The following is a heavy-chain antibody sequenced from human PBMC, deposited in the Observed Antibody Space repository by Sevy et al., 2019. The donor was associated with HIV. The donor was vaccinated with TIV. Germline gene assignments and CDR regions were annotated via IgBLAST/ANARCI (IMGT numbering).Heavy chain of an antibody. CDR1: GGSISSYY. V-gene: IGHV4-4*07. J-gene: IGHJ6*03. CDR2: IYTSGST. D-gene: IGHD5-12*01. Sequence: SETLSLTCTVSGGSISSYYWSWIRQPAGKGLEWIGRIYTSGSTNYNPSLKSRVTMSVDTSKNQFSLMLSSVTAADTAVYYCARSGYDLGGYYYYYMDVWGKGTTVTVSS. CDR3: ARSGYDLGGYYYYYMDV.